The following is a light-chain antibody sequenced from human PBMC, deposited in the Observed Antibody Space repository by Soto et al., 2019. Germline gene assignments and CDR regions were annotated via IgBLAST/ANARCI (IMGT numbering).Light chain of an antibody. CDR2: AAS. V-gene: IGKV1-6*01. J-gene: IGKJ4*01. CDR1: QDISRA. CDR3: LQDDSYPLT. Sequence: AIQLTQSPSSLSATVGDTVTITCRASQDISRALAWYQQKPGKAPKLLIYAASSLQSGVPSRFSGSGSGKDFTLTISSLQPEDFATYYCLQDDSYPLTFGGGSKVEIK.